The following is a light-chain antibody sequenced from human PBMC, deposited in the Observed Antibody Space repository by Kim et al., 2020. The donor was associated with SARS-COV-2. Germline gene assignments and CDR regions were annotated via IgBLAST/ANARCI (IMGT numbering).Light chain of an antibody. CDR1: SSDVGACDC. CDR3: SSYITSSTLYV. Sequence: QSALTQPASVSGSPGQSITISCTGTSSDVGACDCVSWFQQHPGKAPKFIIYNVYNRPSGISNRFSGSKSGNTASLTISGLLAEDEADYYCSSYITSSTLYVFGTGTKVTVL. V-gene: IGLV2-14*03. J-gene: IGLJ1*01. CDR2: NVY.